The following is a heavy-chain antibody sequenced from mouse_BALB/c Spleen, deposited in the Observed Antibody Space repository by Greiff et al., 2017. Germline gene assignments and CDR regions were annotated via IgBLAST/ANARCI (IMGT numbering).Heavy chain of an antibody. Sequence: QVQLQQSAAELARPGASVKMSCKASGYTFTSYTMHWVKQRPGQGLEWIGYINPSSGYTEYNQKFKDKTTLTADKSSSTAYMQLSSLTSEDSAVYYCAREIRLQNYFDYGGQGTTLTVSS. J-gene: IGHJ2*01. CDR2: INPSSGYT. V-gene: IGHV1-4*02. D-gene: IGHD1-2*01. CDR3: AREIRLQNYFDY. CDR1: GYTFTSYT.